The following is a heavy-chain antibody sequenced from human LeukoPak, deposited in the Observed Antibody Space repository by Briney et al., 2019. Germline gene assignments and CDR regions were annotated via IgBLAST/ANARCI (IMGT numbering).Heavy chain of an antibody. V-gene: IGHV3-21*01. CDR1: GFPFSSYT. CDR3: AREAYNAFDY. D-gene: IGHD1-1*01. J-gene: IGHJ4*02. CDR2: ISSSSTYI. Sequence: GGSLRLSGAASGFPFSSYTMNWVRQAPGKGLEWVSSISSSSTYIYYADSVKGRFTISRDNAKNSLYLQMNSLRAEDTAFYYCAREAYNAFDYWARGTLVTVSS.